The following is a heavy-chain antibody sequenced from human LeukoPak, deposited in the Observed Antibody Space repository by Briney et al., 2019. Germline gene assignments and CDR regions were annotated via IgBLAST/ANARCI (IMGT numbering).Heavy chain of an antibody. CDR1: GYTFTSYA. V-gene: IGHV7-4-1*02. J-gene: IGHJ5*02. Sequence: ASVKVSCKASGYTFTSYAMNWVRQAPGQGLEWMGWINTNTGNPTYAQGFTGRFVFSLDTSVSTAYLQISSLKAEDTAVYYCARDQTYYDYVWGSYRSVRSNWFDPWGQGTLVTVSS. CDR3: ARDQTYYDYVWGSYRSVRSNWFDP. CDR2: INTNTGNP. D-gene: IGHD3-16*02.